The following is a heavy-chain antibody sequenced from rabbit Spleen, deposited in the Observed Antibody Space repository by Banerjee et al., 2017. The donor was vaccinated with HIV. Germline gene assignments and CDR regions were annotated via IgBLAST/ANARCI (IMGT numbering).Heavy chain of an antibody. D-gene: IGHD1-1*01. J-gene: IGHJ6*01. CDR2: INAATGKP. CDR1: GVSFSSSYY. CDR3: ARDLVGVIGWNFYL. Sequence: QEQLVESGGGLVPPEGSLTLTCTASGVSFSSSYYMCWVRQAPGKGLEWIACINAATGKPVYATWAKGRFTISRTSSTTVTLRMTSLTAADRAAYFCARDLVGVIGWNFYLWGPGTLVTVS. V-gene: IGHV1S45*01.